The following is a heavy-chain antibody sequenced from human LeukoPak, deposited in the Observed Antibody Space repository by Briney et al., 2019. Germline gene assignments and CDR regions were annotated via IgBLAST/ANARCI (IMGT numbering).Heavy chain of an antibody. D-gene: IGHD3-22*01. CDR1: GDSINSFY. J-gene: IGHJ4*02. CDR2: IYTSGST. CDR3: ARHDVPLSGYSPYYFDY. Sequence: SETLSLTCTVSGDSINSFYWSWIRQPAGKGLEWIGRIYTSGSTNYSPSLKSRVTMSVDTSKNQFSLKLSSVTAADTAVYYCARHDVPLSGYSPYYFDYWGQGTLVTVSS. V-gene: IGHV4-4*07.